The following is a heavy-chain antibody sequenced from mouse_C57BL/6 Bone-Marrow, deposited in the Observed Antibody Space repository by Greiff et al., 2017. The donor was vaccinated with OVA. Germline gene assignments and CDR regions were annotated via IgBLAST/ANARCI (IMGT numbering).Heavy chain of an antibody. D-gene: IGHD1-1*01. CDR3: ASFITTVVTPRYFDY. V-gene: IGHV14-3*01. CDR2: IDPANGNT. CDR1: GFNIKNTY. J-gene: IGHJ2*01. Sequence: EVQLQESVAELVRPGASVKLSCTASGFNIKNTYMHWVKQRPEQGLEWIGRIDPANGNTKYAPKFQGKATITADTSSNTAYLQLSSLTSEDTAIYYCASFITTVVTPRYFDYWGQGTTLTVSS.